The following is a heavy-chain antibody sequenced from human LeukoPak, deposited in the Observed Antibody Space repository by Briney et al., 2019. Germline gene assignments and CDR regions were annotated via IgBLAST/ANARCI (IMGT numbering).Heavy chain of an antibody. V-gene: IGHV4-34*01. D-gene: IGHD2-2*01. CDR1: GGSFSGYY. Sequence: SETLSLTRAVYGGSFSGYYWSWIRQPPEKGLEWIGEINHSGSTNYNPSLKSRVTISVDTSKNQFSLKLSSVTAADTAVYYCAREGEYQLLSDYYYYGMDVWGQGTTVAVSS. J-gene: IGHJ6*02. CDR2: INHSGST. CDR3: AREGEYQLLSDYYYYGMDV.